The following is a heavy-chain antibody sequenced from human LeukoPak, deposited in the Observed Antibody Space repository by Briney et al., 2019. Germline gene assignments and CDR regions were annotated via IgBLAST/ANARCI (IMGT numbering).Heavy chain of an antibody. J-gene: IGHJ4*02. CDR3: ATLAAVRGYSSSWYEYYFDY. CDR2: FDPEDGET. V-gene: IGHV1-24*01. CDR1: GYTLTELS. D-gene: IGHD6-13*01. Sequence: ASVKVSCKVSGYTLTELSMHWVRQAPGKGLEWMGGFDPEDGETIYAQKFQGRVTMTEDTSTDTAYMELSSLRSEDTAVYYCATLAAVRGYSSSWYEYYFDYWAREPWSPSPQ.